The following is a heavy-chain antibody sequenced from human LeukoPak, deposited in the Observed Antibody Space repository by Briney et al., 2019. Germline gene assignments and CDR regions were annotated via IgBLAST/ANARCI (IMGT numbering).Heavy chain of an antibody. CDR1: GFTFSNAW. CDR3: TTGGSYYYYYGMDV. CDR2: IKSKTDGGTT. Sequence: GGSLRLSCAASGFTFSNAWMSWVRQAPGKGLEWVGRIKSKTDGGTTDYAASVKGRFTISRDDSKNTLYLQMNSLKTEDTAVYYCTTGGSYYYYYGMDVWGQGTTVTVSS. V-gene: IGHV3-15*01. J-gene: IGHJ6*02. D-gene: IGHD1-26*01.